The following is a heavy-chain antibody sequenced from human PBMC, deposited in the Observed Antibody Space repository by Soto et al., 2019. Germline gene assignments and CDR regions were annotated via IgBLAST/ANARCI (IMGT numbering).Heavy chain of an antibody. D-gene: IGHD3-22*01. V-gene: IGHV2-5*02. J-gene: IGHJ4*02. Sequence: QITLKESGPTLVKPTQTLTLTCTFSGFSLSTSGVGVGWIRQPPGKALEWLALIYWDDDKRYSPSLKSRLTITKDTSKNQVLLTMTNMDPLDTATYYWAHRLNSYDSSGFDYWGQGTLVTVSS. CDR2: IYWDDDK. CDR3: AHRLNSYDSSGFDY. CDR1: GFSLSTSGVG.